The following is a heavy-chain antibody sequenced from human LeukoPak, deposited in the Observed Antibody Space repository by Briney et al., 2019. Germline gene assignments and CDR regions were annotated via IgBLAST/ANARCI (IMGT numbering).Heavy chain of an antibody. Sequence: ASVKVSCRASGYTFTSYGIGWVRQAPGQGLEWMGWISAYNGNTNYAQKLQGRVTMTTDTSTSTAYMELRSLRSDDTAVYYCARRRGSPNWFDPWGQGTLVTVSS. CDR3: ARRRGSPNWFDP. D-gene: IGHD6-13*01. CDR1: GYTFTSYG. CDR2: ISAYNGNT. J-gene: IGHJ5*02. V-gene: IGHV1-18*01.